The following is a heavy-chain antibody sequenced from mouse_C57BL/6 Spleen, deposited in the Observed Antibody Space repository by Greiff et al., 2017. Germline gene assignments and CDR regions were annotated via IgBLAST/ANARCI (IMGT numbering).Heavy chain of an antibody. CDR1: GFTFSSYG. Sequence: EVQRVESGGDLVKPGGSLRLSCAASGFTFSSYGMSWVRQTPDQRLEWVATLSSGGSYTYYPDSVKGRFTISRDNAKNTLYLQMSSLKSEDTAMYYCARDSSGKMDYWGQGTSVTVSA. D-gene: IGHD3-2*02. J-gene: IGHJ4*01. CDR2: LSSGGSYT. V-gene: IGHV5-6*01. CDR3: ARDSSGKMDY.